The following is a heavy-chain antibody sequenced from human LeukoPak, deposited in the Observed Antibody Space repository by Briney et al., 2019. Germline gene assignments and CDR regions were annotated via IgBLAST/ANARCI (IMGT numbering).Heavy chain of an antibody. CDR1: GFTFSSDW. CDR3: ARESLVSGTTRGNYYYYGMDV. D-gene: IGHD1-7*01. CDR2: IKQDGTEK. V-gene: IGHV3-7*01. J-gene: IGHJ6*02. Sequence: PGGSLRLSCAASGFTFSSDWMSWVRQAPGKGLEWVANIKQDGTEKYYVDSVKGRFTISRDNAKNSLYLQMNSLRAEDTAVYFCARESLVSGTTRGNYYYYGMDVWGQGSTVTVSS.